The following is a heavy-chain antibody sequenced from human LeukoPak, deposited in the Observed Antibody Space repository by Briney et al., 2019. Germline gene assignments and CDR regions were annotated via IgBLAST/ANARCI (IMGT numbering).Heavy chain of an antibody. D-gene: IGHD4-11*01. J-gene: IGHJ6*02. CDR3: ARSYSNHLFGMDV. CDR1: GFTVSSYY. Sequence: GGSLRLSCAAPGFTVSSYYMTWVRQAPGKGLEWVSVMYSGGSTYYADSVKGRVAISRDNSQNTVFLQMNSVRVEDTAVYYCARSYSNHLFGMDVWGQGTAVTVSS. CDR2: MYSGGST. V-gene: IGHV3-66*01.